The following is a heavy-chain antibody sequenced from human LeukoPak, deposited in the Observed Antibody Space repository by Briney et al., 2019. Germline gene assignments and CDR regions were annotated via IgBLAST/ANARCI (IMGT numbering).Heavy chain of an antibody. CDR2: ISASGDTT. CDR1: GFTFSSYA. D-gene: IGHD3-16*01. Sequence: GSLRLSCAASGFTFSSYAMSWVRQAPGKGLEWVSAISASGDTTYYADSVKGRFTISRDNYNNILYVQINSLRAEDTAVYYCAKSRGLRGGRFNHYNYMDVWGNGTTVTVSS. J-gene: IGHJ6*03. V-gene: IGHV3-23*01. CDR3: AKSRGLRGGRFNHYNYMDV.